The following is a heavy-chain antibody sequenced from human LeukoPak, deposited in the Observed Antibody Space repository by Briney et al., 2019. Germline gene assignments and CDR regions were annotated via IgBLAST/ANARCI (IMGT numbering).Heavy chain of an antibody. CDR2: IYYSGST. D-gene: IGHD3-3*01. Sequence: SETLSLTCTVSGGSISSYYWSWIQQPPGKGLEWIGYIYYSGSTNYNPSLKSRVTISVDTSKNQFSLKLSSVTAADTAVYYCARVKGVRFLEWLLKGGYYYMDVWGKGTTVTVSS. CDR1: GGSISSYY. CDR3: ARVKGVRFLEWLLKGGYYYMDV. J-gene: IGHJ6*03. V-gene: IGHV4-59*01.